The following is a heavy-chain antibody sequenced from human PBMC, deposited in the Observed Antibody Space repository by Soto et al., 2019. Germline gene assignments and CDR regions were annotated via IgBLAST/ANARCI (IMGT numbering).Heavy chain of an antibody. CDR3: AKDFSEGGFGELSNFDY. CDR1: EITFSSYA. CDR2: ISYDGSKK. J-gene: IGHJ4*02. D-gene: IGHD3-10*01. V-gene: IGHV3-30*18. Sequence: GGSLRLSCAASEITFSSYAMHWVRQAPGKGLEWVAVISYDGSKKYYADSVKGRFTISRDNSKNTVYLQMNSLRPEDTAVYYCAKDFSEGGFGELSNFDYWGQGTLVTVSS.